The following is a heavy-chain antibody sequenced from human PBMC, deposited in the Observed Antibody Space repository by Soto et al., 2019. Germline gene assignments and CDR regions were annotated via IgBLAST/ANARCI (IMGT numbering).Heavy chain of an antibody. Sequence: SETLSLTCTVSGGSISSSSYYWGWIRQPPGKGLEWIGIIYYSGSTYYNPSLKSRVTISVDTSKNQFSLKLSSVTAADTAVYFCARRYCSGGSCYWGNWFDPWGQGTLVTVSS. V-gene: IGHV4-39*01. CDR3: ARRYCSGGSCYWGNWFDP. D-gene: IGHD2-15*01. J-gene: IGHJ5*02. CDR2: IYYSGST. CDR1: GGSISSSSYY.